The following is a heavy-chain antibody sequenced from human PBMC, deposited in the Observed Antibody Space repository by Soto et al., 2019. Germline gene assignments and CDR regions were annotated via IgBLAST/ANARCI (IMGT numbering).Heavy chain of an antibody. Sequence: QVQLVQSGAEVKKPGASVKVSCKASGYTFTSYGISCVRQAPGQGLEWMGWISAYNGNTNYAQKLQCRVTLTSDTSTSAAYMELRRLRSDDTAVYYCAWGSGDSSRWYGGYYYYGMDVWGQGTTVTVSS. J-gene: IGHJ6*02. CDR1: GYTFTSYG. CDR3: AWGSGDSSRWYGGYYYYGMDV. V-gene: IGHV1-18*01. CDR2: ISAYNGNT. D-gene: IGHD6-19*01.